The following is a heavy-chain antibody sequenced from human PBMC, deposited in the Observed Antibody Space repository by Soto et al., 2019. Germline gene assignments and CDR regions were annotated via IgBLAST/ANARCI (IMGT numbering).Heavy chain of an antibody. CDR3: AREEGLTGGGSFDY. V-gene: IGHV3-30*04. J-gene: IGHJ4*02. CDR2: ISYDGSNK. Sequence: GGSLRLSCAASGFTFSSYAMHWVRQAPGKGLEWVAVISYDGSNKYYADSVKGRFTISRDNSKNTLYLQMNSLRAEDTAVYYCAREEGLTGGGSFDYWGQGTLVTVSS. D-gene: IGHD7-27*01. CDR1: GFTFSSYA.